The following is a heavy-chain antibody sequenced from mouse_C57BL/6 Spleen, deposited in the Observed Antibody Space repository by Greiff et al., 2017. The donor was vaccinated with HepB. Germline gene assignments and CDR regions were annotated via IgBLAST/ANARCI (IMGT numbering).Heavy chain of an antibody. CDR2: INPGSGGT. Sequence: QVHVKQSGAELVRPGTSVKVSCKASGYAFTNYLIEWVKQRPGQGLEWIGVINPGSGGTNYNEKFKGKATLTADKSSSTAYMQLSSLTSEDSAVYFCARSGTTVVAHYFDYWGQGTTLTVSS. V-gene: IGHV1-54*01. CDR1: GYAFTNYL. CDR3: ARSGTTVVAHYFDY. J-gene: IGHJ2*01. D-gene: IGHD1-1*01.